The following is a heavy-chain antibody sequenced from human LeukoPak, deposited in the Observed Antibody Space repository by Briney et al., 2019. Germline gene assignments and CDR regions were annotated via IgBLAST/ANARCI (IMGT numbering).Heavy chain of an antibody. CDR3: ARDYNYYGSGSPHSLDDY. D-gene: IGHD3-10*01. J-gene: IGHJ4*02. CDR1: GGSISSYY. V-gene: IGHV4-59*12. CDR2: IYYSGST. Sequence: TSETLSLTCTVSGGSISSYYWSWIRQPPGKGLEWIGYIYYSGSTNYNPSLKSRVTISVDTSKNQFSLKLSSVTAADTAVYYCARDYNYYGSGSPHSLDDYWGQGTLVTVSS.